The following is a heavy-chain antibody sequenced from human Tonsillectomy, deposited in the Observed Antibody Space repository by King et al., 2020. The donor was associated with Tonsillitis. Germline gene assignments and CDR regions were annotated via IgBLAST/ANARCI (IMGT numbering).Heavy chain of an antibody. CDR2: ISYDGSNK. V-gene: IGHV3-30-3*01. CDR3: ARDMSTAEYYFDY. CDR1: GFTFSSYA. J-gene: IGHJ4*02. D-gene: IGHD2-21*02. Sequence: VQPVESRGGVVQPGRSLRLSCAASGFTFSSYAMHWVRQAPGKGLEWVAVISYDGSNKYYADSVKGRFTISRDNSKNTLYLQMNSLRPDDTAVYYCARDMSTAEYYFDYWGQGTLVTVSS.